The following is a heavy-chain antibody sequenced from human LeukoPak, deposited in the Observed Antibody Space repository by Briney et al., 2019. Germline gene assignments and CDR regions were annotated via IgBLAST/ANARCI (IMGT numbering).Heavy chain of an antibody. Sequence: GGSLRLSCAASGFTLSSYAMSWVRQAPGRGLEWVASINQDGRRTHYVDSVKGRFSISRDNAENSVFLQMGSLRVDDTAVYYCAKLLGDVTTYDYWGQGILVIVSS. CDR1: GFTLSSYA. CDR2: INQDGRRT. J-gene: IGHJ4*02. V-gene: IGHV3-7*01. CDR3: AKLLGDVTTYDY. D-gene: IGHD4-17*01.